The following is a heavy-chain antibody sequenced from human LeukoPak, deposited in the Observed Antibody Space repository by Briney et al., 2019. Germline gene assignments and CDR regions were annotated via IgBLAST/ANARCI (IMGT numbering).Heavy chain of an antibody. V-gene: IGHV1-18*01. CDR3: ARDWGRVSTHTGGDFDY. D-gene: IGHD2-2*01. J-gene: IGHJ4*02. Sequence: GASVKVSCKASGYTFTSYGISWVRQAPGQGLEWMGWISAYNGNTNYAQKLQGRVTMTTDTSTSTAYMELRSLRSDDTAVYYCARDWGRVSTHTGGDFDYWGQGTLVTVSS. CDR1: GYTFTSYG. CDR2: ISAYNGNT.